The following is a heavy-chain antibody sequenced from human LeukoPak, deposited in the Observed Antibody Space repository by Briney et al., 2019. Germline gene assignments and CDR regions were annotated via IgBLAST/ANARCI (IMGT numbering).Heavy chain of an antibody. CDR2: MYYSGRT. J-gene: IGHJ4*02. D-gene: IGHD1-14*01. V-gene: IGHV4-59*11. CDR3: ARVMITTTFYFDY. Sequence: SETLSLTCSVSGGSIGGHHWSWIRQAPGKGLEWIGYMYYSGRTNYNPTLKSRVTISVDTSKNQFSLNLSSVTAADTAVYYCARVMITTTFYFDYWGQGTLVTVSS. CDR1: GGSIGGHH.